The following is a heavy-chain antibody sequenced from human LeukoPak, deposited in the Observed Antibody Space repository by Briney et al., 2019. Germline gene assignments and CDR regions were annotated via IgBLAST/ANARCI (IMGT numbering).Heavy chain of an antibody. CDR2: IYYSGST. J-gene: IGHJ4*02. CDR1: GGSISGYY. Sequence: TSETLSLTCTVSGGSISGYYWSWLRQPPGKRLEWIGYIYYSGSTNYNPSLKSRVTISVDTSKNQFSLKLSSVTAADTAVYYCARANYFDYWGQGTLVTVSS. V-gene: IGHV4-59*01. CDR3: ARANYFDY.